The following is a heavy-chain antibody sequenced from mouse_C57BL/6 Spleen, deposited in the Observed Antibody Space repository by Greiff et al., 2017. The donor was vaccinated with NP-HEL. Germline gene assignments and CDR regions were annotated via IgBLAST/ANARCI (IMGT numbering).Heavy chain of an antibody. V-gene: IGHV2-5*01. D-gene: IGHD4-1*01. Sequence: VKLQESGPGLVQPSQSLSITCTVSGFALTSYGVHWVRQSPGKGLEWLGVICRGGSTDYNAAFMSRLSITMDNSKSQVFFKMNSLQADDTAIYYCAKNGLGSYYFDYWGQGTTLTVSS. CDR1: GFALTSYG. CDR2: ICRGGST. J-gene: IGHJ2*01. CDR3: AKNGLGSYYFDY.